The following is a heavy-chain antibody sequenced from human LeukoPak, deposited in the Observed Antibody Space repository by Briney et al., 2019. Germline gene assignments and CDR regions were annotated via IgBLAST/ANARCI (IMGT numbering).Heavy chain of an antibody. CDR3: AKGGEEDY. J-gene: IGHJ4*02. CDR1: GFTFSAST. Sequence: GGSLRLSCVASGFTFSASTMHWVRQAPGKGLEWVAVLSYDGFTQYYAESVKGRFTISRDNSKNTLYLQMNSLRAEDTAVYYCAKGGEEDYWGQGTLVTVSS. CDR2: LSYDGFTQ. V-gene: IGHV3-30*04.